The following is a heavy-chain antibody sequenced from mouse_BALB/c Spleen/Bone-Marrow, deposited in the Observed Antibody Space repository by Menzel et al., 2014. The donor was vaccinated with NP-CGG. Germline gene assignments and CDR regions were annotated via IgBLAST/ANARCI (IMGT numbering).Heavy chain of an antibody. CDR1: GFNIKDTY. D-gene: IGHD2-14*01. J-gene: IGHJ3*01. CDR3: ATYYRYDRRFAY. V-gene: IGHV14-3*02. CDR2: IDPANGNT. Sequence: EVQLQQSGAELVKPGASVKLSCTAPGFNIKDTYMHWVKQRPEQGLEWIGRIDPANGNTKYDPKFQGKATITADTSSNTAYLQLSSLTSGDTAVYYCATYYRYDRRFAYWGQGTLVTVSA.